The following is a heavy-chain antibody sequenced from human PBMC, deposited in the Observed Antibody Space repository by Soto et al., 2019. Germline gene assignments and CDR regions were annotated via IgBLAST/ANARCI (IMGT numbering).Heavy chain of an antibody. D-gene: IGHD6-19*01. CDR3: ARGYNGGWYLNDY. CDR2: IYYSGTT. V-gene: IGHV4-59*01. J-gene: IGHJ4*02. CDR1: GGSISSYY. Sequence: PSETLSLTSTVSGGSISSYYWSWIRQPPGKGLEWIGYIYYSGTTNYNPSLKSRVAISVDTSKNQFSLNLRSVTAADTAIYYCARGYNGGWYLNDYWGQGTLVTVSS.